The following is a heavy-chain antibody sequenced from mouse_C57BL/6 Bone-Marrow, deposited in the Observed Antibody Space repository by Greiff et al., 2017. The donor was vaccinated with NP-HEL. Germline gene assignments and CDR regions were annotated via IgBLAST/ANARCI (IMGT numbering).Heavy chain of an antibody. J-gene: IGHJ4*01. CDR2: ISSGGSYT. CDR1: GFTFSSYG. V-gene: IGHV5-6*02. CDR3: ANSNYAMDY. D-gene: IGHD2-5*01. Sequence: EVKLVESGGDLVKPGGSLKLSCAASGFTFSSYGMSWVRQTPDKRLEWVATISSGGSYTYYPDSVKGRFTISRDNAKNTLYLQMSSLKSEDTAMYYCANSNYAMDYWGQGTSVTVSS.